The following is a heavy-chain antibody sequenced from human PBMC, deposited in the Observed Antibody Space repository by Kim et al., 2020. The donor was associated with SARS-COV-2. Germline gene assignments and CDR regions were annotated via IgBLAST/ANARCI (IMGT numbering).Heavy chain of an antibody. J-gene: IGHJ4*02. V-gene: IGHV4-34*01. CDR1: GGSFSGYY. CDR3: ARGLRSGYYQSLRGAQFDY. D-gene: IGHD3-22*01. CDR2: INHSGST. Sequence: SETLSLTCAVYGGSFSGYYWSWIRQPPGKGLEWIGEINHSGSTNYNPSLKSRVTISVDTSKNQFSLKLSSVTAADTAVYYCARGLRSGYYQSLRGAQFDYWGQGTLVTVSS.